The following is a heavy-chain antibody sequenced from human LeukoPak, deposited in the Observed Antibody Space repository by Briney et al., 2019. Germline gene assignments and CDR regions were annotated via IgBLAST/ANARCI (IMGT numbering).Heavy chain of an antibody. Sequence: GGSLRLSCAASGFTFSRDGMHWLRQAPGKGLEWVAFIRYDGSNKYYADSVKGRFIISRDNSKNTLYLHMNSLRAEGTAGYYCAKDGSGSYPFRYWGQGTLVTVSS. CDR2: IRYDGSNK. D-gene: IGHD3-10*01. J-gene: IGHJ4*02. V-gene: IGHV3-30*02. CDR3: AKDGSGSYPFRY. CDR1: GFTFSRDG.